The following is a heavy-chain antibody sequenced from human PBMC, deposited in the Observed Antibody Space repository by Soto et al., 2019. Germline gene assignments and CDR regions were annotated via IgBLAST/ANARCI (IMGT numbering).Heavy chain of an antibody. CDR2: IYYSGST. V-gene: IGHV4-39*01. CDR1: GGSISSSSYY. Sequence: PSETLSLTCTVSGGSISSSSYYWGWIRQPPGKGLEWIGSIYYSGSTYYNPSLKSRVTISVDTSKNQFSLKLSSVTAADTAVYYCARTYQFMVRGRSDAFDIWGQGTMVTVSS. D-gene: IGHD3-10*01. J-gene: IGHJ3*02. CDR3: ARTYQFMVRGRSDAFDI.